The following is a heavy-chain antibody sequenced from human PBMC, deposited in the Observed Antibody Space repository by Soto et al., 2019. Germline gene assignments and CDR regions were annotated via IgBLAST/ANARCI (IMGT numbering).Heavy chain of an antibody. CDR2: IYHSGST. D-gene: IGHD3-10*01. V-gene: IGHV4-30-2*01. Sequence: TLSLTCAVSGGSISSGGYSWSWIRQPPGKGLEWIGYIYHSGSTYYNPSLKSRVTISVDRSKNQFSLKLSSVTAADTAVYYCAMAVTSGWYFDLWGRGTLVTVSS. CDR3: AMAVTSGWYFDL. CDR1: GGSISSGGYS. J-gene: IGHJ2*01.